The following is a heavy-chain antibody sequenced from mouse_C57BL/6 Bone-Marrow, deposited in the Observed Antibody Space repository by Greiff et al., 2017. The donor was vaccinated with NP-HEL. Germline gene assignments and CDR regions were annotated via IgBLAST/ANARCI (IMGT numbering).Heavy chain of an antibody. D-gene: IGHD2-4*01. Sequence: EVQLQQSVAELVRPGASVKLSCTASGFNIKNTYMHWVKQRPEQGLEWIGRIDPANGNTKYAPKFQGKATITADTSSTTAYMQLSSLTSEDTAIYYFAFYDYRGAMDYWGQGTSVTVSS. CDR1: GFNIKNTY. V-gene: IGHV14-3*01. CDR2: IDPANGNT. CDR3: AFYDYRGAMDY. J-gene: IGHJ4*01.